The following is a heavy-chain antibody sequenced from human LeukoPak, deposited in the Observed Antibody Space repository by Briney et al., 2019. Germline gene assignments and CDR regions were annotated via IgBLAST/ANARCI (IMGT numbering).Heavy chain of an antibody. CDR1: GFTFSSYA. CDR2: INAGNGNT. CDR3: ARPPEGELSPFDY. V-gene: IGHV1-3*01. Sequence: GGSLRLSCAASGFTFSSYAMHWVRQAPGQRLEWMGWINAGNGNTKYSQKFQGRVTITRDTSASTAYMELSSLRSEDTAVYYCARPPEGELSPFDYWGQGTLVTVSS. D-gene: IGHD1-26*01. J-gene: IGHJ4*02.